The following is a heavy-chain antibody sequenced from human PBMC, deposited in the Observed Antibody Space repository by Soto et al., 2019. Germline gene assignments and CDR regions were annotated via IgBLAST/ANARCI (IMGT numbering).Heavy chain of an antibody. CDR2: VNPNSGGT. V-gene: IGHV1-2*04. CDR1: GYTFTGYY. CDR3: ARDQSGGLVRWNYYYYGMDV. Sequence: ASVKVSCKASGYTFTGYYMHWVRQAPGQGLELMGWVNPNSGGTNYAQKFQGWVTMTRDTSISTAYMELSRLRSDDTAVYYCARDQSGGLVRWNYYYYGMDVWGQGTTVTVSS. D-gene: IGHD6-19*01. J-gene: IGHJ6*02.